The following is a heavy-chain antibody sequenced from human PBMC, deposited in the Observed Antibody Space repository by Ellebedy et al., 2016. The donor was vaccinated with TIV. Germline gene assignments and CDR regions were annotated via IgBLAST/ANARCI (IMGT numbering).Heavy chain of an antibody. J-gene: IGHJ6*02. CDR2: INPNSSAT. D-gene: IGHD4-17*01. CDR3: ARDDYGESGGMDV. V-gene: IGHV1-2*02. Sequence: ASVKVSCKASGYTFTGYYMHWLRQAPGQGLEWLGWINPNSSATKFAQKFQGRVTMTRDTSISAAYMELSRLTSADTAVYYCARDDYGESGGMDVWGQGTTVTVSS. CDR1: GYTFTGYY.